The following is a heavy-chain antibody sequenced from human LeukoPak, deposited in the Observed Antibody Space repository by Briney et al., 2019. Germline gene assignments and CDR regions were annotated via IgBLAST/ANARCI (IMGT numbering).Heavy chain of an antibody. V-gene: IGHV3-7*01. Sequence: PGGSLRLSCAASGFTFSSYWMSWVRQAPGKGLEWVASIKQDGSEKYYVDSVKGRFTISRDNAKNSLYLQMNSLRAEDTAVYYCARDACSGGSCHGYWGQGTLVTVSS. CDR1: GFTFSSYW. CDR2: IKQDGSEK. CDR3: ARDACSGGSCHGY. D-gene: IGHD2-15*01. J-gene: IGHJ4*02.